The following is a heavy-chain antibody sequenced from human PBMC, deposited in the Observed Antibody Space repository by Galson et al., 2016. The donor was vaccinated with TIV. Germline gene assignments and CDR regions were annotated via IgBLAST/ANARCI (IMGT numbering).Heavy chain of an antibody. V-gene: IGHV3-9*01. CDR1: GFTFDDYG. CDR2: ITWNSVGI. CDR3: AKEQSCGGDCYLFDF. D-gene: IGHD2-21*02. Sequence: SPRLSCAASGFTFDDYGMHWVRQPPGKGLEWVAGITWNSVGIDYADSVKGRFTISRDNAKNSLYLQMDGLRAGDTALYYCAKEQSCGGDCYLFDFWGQGALVTVAS. J-gene: IGHJ4*02.